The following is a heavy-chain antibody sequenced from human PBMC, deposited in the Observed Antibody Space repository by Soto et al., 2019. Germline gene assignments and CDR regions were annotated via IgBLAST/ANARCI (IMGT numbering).Heavy chain of an antibody. V-gene: IGHV1-69*01. CDR2: IIPFFGTS. Sequence: QVQLVQSGAEVKKPGSSVTVSCAASGGTFSSYPINWVRQAPGQGLEWMGGIIPFFGTSNYAQKFQGRVTITADDSTSTAYMELRSLRSEDTAIYYCTRVGHITNYGTAVWGQGTTVTVSS. CDR1: GGTFSSYP. J-gene: IGHJ6*02. D-gene: IGHD1-26*01. CDR3: TRVGHITNYGTAV.